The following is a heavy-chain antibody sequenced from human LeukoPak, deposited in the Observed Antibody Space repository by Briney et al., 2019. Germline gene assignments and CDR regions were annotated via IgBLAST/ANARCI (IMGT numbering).Heavy chain of an antibody. D-gene: IGHD1-26*01. CDR3: ARQFAGSYPNFDY. J-gene: IGHJ4*02. V-gene: IGHV4-34*01. Sequence: TSETLSLTCAVYGGSFSGYYWSWIRQPPGKGLEWIGEINHSGSTNYNPSLKSRVTISVDTSKNQFSLKLSSVTAADTAVFYCARQFAGSYPNFDYWGQGTLVTVSS. CDR1: GGSFSGYY. CDR2: INHSGST.